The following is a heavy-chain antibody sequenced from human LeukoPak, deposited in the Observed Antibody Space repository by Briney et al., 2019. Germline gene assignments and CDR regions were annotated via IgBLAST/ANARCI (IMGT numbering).Heavy chain of an antibody. Sequence: GGSLRLSCAASGFIFSSFGMHWVRQAPGKGLEWVAFTQDDESNKYYAGSVKGRFTISRDNSKNTLFLQMSSLRPEDTALYYCAKQMVERPHYYYMDVWGEGTTVTVSS. CDR3: AKQMVERPHYYYMDV. CDR1: GFIFSSFG. CDR2: TQDDESNK. J-gene: IGHJ6*03. V-gene: IGHV3-30*02. D-gene: IGHD2-8*01.